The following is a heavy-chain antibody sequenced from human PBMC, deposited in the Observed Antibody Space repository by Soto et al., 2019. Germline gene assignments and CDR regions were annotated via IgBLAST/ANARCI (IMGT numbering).Heavy chain of an antibody. V-gene: IGHV4-30-4*08. D-gene: IGHD1-1*01. J-gene: IGHJ6*02. Sequence: PSETLSLTCTVSGDSISSDYYHWTWIRQSPGKGLEWIGYIHHSGSILYSPSLKSRVTISVDTSKNQFSLHLTSVTAADTAVYFCAREDDGGDSLDVWGQGTTVTVSS. CDR2: IHHSGSI. CDR1: GDSISSDYYH. CDR3: AREDDGGDSLDV.